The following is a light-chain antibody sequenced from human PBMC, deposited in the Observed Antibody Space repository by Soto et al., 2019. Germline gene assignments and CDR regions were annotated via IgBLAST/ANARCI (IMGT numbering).Light chain of an antibody. CDR1: QSISSN. J-gene: IGKJ4*01. CDR2: GAS. CDR3: QQYHNWPPLT. Sequence: EVGMTQSPANLSVSRGERATLSCRASQSISSNLAWYQQKPGQAPRLLIYGASTRATGIPARFSGSGSGTEFTLTISSLQSEDFAVYYCQQYHNWPPLTFGGGTKVDIK. V-gene: IGKV3D-15*01.